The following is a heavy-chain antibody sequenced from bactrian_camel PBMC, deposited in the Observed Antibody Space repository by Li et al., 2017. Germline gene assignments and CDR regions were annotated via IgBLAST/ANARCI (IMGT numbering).Heavy chain of an antibody. CDR2: IRRSGGET. V-gene: IGHV3-3*01. Sequence: HVQLVESGGGPVQAGGSLRLSCVVSGHSRGSNCVGWYRLPPGRAPAEREGIAAIRRSGGETWYAGSVDGRFVISRVAGNCFLRMNGLQPEDTATYYCAADPRRSSCDSMDLERFQYWGQGTQVTVS. J-gene: IGHJ4*01. CDR3: AADPRRSSCDSMDLERFQY. CDR1: GHSRGSNC. D-gene: IGHD1*01.